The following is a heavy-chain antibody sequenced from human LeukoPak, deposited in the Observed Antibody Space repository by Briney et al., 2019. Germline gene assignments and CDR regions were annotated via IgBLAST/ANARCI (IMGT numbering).Heavy chain of an antibody. J-gene: IGHJ5*02. CDR3: ARATKGRSNWFDP. D-gene: IGHD5-12*01. CDR2: IYYSGST. CDR1: GGSISSYY. Sequence: PSETLSLTCTVSGGSISSYYRSWIRQPPGKGLEWIGYIYYSGSTNYNPSLKSRVTISVDTSKNQFSLKLSSVTAADTAVYYCARATKGRSNWFDPWGQGTLVTVSS. V-gene: IGHV4-59*01.